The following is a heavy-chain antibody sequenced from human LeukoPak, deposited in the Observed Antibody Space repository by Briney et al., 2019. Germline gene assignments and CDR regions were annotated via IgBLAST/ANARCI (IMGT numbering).Heavy chain of an antibody. V-gene: IGHV4-38-2*01. CDR1: GYSISSNYY. CDR2: VYHSGRT. Sequence: PSETLSLTCAVSGYSISSNYYWGWIRQPPGKGLEWIGNVYHSGRTYYNPSLKSRVTISLDTSKNQFSLNLSPVTAADTAMYYCARITVSAEDFQQWGQGTLVTVSS. J-gene: IGHJ1*01. D-gene: IGHD3-3*01. CDR3: ARITVSAEDFQQ.